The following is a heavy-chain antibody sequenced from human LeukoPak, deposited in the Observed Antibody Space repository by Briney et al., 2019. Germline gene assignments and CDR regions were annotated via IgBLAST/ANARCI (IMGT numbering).Heavy chain of an antibody. J-gene: IGHJ6*02. Sequence: PSETLSLTCTVSGGSISSGDYYWSWIRQPPGKGLEWIGYIYYSGSTYYNPSLKSRVTISVDTSKNQFSLKLSSVTAADTAVYYCARGGHDSSGYFLYSAHYYYYGMDVWGQGTTVTVSS. D-gene: IGHD3-22*01. V-gene: IGHV4-30-4*01. CDR1: GGSISSGDYY. CDR2: IYYSGST. CDR3: ARGGHDSSGYFLYSAHYYYYGMDV.